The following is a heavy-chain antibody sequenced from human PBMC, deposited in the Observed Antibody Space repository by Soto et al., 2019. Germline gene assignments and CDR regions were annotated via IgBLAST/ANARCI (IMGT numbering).Heavy chain of an antibody. V-gene: IGHV1-58*02. Sequence: ASVKVSCKASGFIFTSSAMQWVRQARGQRLEWIGWIVVGSGHTNYAQKLQERLTITRDMSTSTAYMELSSLRSEDTAVYYCAATYYYDGGFDIWGQGTMVT. CDR3: AATYYYDGGFDI. CDR1: GFIFTSSA. D-gene: IGHD3-22*01. CDR2: IVVGSGHT. J-gene: IGHJ3*02.